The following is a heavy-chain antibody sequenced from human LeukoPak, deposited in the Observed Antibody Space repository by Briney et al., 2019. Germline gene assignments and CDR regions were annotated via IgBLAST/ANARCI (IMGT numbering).Heavy chain of an antibody. CDR1: GGSISSSRYY. V-gene: IGHV4-39*01. D-gene: IGHD6-19*01. Sequence: SETLSLTCTVSGGSISSSRYYWGWIREPPGKGLECIGTIYYSGSTYYNPSLKSRVTLSVDTSKNQFSLKLSSVTAADTAVYYCASVFDSSGLDGFDYWGQGTLVTVSS. CDR3: ASVFDSSGLDGFDY. J-gene: IGHJ4*02. CDR2: IYYSGST.